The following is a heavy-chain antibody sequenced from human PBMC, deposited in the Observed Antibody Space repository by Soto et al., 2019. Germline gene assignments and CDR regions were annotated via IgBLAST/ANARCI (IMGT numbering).Heavy chain of an antibody. CDR2: INAGNGNT. D-gene: IGHD5-18*01. V-gene: IGHV1-3*01. CDR3: ARDPGYSYGYN. Sequence: QVQLVQSGAEVKKPGASVKVSCKASGYTFTCYAMHWVRQAPGQRLEWMGWINAGNGNTKYSQKFQGRVTITRDTSASTAYMELSSLRSEDTAVYYCARDPGYSYGYNWGQGTLVTVSS. J-gene: IGHJ4*02. CDR1: GYTFTCYA.